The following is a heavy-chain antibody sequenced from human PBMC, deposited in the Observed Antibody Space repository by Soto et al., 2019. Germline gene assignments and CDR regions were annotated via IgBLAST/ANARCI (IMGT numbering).Heavy chain of an antibody. Sequence: GASVKVSCKASGFTFTSSAVQWVRQARGQRLEWIGWIVVGSGNTNYAQKFQERVTITRDMSTSTAYMELSSLRSEDTAVYYCAAGGWKYYQRYMDVWGQGTTVTVSS. CDR1: GFTFTSSA. J-gene: IGHJ6*02. CDR3: AAGGWKYYQRYMDV. V-gene: IGHV1-58*01. D-gene: IGHD2-2*01. CDR2: IVVGSGNT.